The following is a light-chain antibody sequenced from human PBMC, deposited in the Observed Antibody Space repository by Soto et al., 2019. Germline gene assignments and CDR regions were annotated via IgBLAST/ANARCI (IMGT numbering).Light chain of an antibody. CDR1: QSVSRN. J-gene: IGKJ2*01. V-gene: IGKV3-15*01. CDR3: LQYGDRPPGT. Sequence: EIVMTQCRPTIYVSRGECATRSWRASQSVSRNLAWYQQRPGQPPRLLIYDASTRATGIPARFGGSGSGTEFTLTICGLQFEDHAVYYCLQYGDRPPGTFGQGTKVDIK. CDR2: DAS.